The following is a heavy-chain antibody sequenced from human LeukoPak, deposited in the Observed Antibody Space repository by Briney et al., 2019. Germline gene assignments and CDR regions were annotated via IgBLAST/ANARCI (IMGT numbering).Heavy chain of an antibody. V-gene: IGHV3-23*01. J-gene: IGHJ3*02. Sequence: GGSLRLSCAASGFTFSSYAMSWVRQAPGKGLEWVSAISGSGGNTYYADSVKGRFTISRDNSKNTPYLQMNSLGAEDAAIYYCAKDRIVVVPLPLTAFDIWGQGTMVTVSS. D-gene: IGHD2-21*01. CDR3: AKDRIVVVPLPLTAFDI. CDR1: GFTFSSYA. CDR2: ISGSGGNT.